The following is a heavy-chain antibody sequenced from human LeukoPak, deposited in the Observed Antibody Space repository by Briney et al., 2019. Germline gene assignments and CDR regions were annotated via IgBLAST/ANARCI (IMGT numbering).Heavy chain of an antibody. J-gene: IGHJ3*02. CDR1: GYTFTGYY. D-gene: IGHD4-23*01. CDR2: INPNSGGT. CDR3: ARAPGGNSPI. V-gene: IGHV1-2*02. Sequence: ASVKVSCKASGYTFTGYYMHWVRQAPGQGLEWMGWINPNSGGTNYAQKFQGRVTMTRNTSISTAYMELSSLRSEDTAVYYCARAPGGNSPIWGQGTMVTVSS.